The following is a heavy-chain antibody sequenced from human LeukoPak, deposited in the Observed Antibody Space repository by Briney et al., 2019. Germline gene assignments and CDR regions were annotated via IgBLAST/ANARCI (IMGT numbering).Heavy chain of an antibody. V-gene: IGHV4-34*01. CDR2: INHSGST. CDR1: GGSFSGYY. D-gene: IGHD3-9*01. J-gene: IGHJ4*02. Sequence: SETLSLTCAVYGGSFSGYYWSWIRQPPGKGLEWIGEINHSGSTNYNPSLKSRVTISVDTSKNQFSLKLSSVTAADTAVYYCARGDILTGYPDYWDQGTLVTVSS. CDR3: ARGDILTGYPDY.